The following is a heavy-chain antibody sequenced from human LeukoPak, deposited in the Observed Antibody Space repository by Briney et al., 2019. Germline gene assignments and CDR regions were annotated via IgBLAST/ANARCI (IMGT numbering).Heavy chain of an antibody. Sequence: GASVKVSCKASGGTFSSYAISWVRQAPGQGLEWMGRIIPILGIANYAQKFQGRVTITADKSTSTAYMELSSLRSEDTAVYCCARGGPYYYDSSGYTMGYWGQGTLVTVSS. D-gene: IGHD3-22*01. CDR2: IIPILGIA. V-gene: IGHV1-69*04. J-gene: IGHJ4*02. CDR3: ARGGPYYYDSSGYTMGY. CDR1: GGTFSSYA.